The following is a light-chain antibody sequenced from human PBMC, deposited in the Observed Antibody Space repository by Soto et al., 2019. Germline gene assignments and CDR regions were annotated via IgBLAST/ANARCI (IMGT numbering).Light chain of an antibody. CDR2: AAS. CDR1: QTISNY. Sequence: DIQMTQSPSSLSSSLGDIFTITCRASQTISNYLNWYQQKSGRAPELLVYAASNLQSGVPSRFTGSGSGTHFTLTISGLEPADFATYFCQQSYNTPITFGQGTRLEIK. V-gene: IGKV1-39*01. J-gene: IGKJ5*01. CDR3: QQSYNTPIT.